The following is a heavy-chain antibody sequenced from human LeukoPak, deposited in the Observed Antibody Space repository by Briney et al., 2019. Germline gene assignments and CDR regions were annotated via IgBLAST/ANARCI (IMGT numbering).Heavy chain of an antibody. CDR2: ISGSGGST. J-gene: IGHJ3*02. CDR3: AKWGIFIAAAGTVLDAFDI. D-gene: IGHD6-13*01. CDR1: GFTFSSYA. V-gene: IGHV3-23*01. Sequence: GGSLRLSCAAPGFTFSSYAMSWVRQAPGKGLEWVSAISGSGGSTYYADSVKGRFTISRDNSKNTLYLQMNSLRAEDTAVYYCAKWGIFIAAAGTVLDAFDIWGQGTMVTVSS.